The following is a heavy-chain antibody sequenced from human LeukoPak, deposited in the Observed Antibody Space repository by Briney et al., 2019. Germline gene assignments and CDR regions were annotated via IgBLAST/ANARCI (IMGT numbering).Heavy chain of an antibody. V-gene: IGHV4-39*01. CDR1: GGSISSSSYY. J-gene: IGHJ4*02. D-gene: IGHD6-13*01. Sequence: SETLSLTCTVSGGSISSSSYYWGWIRQPPGKGLEWIGSIYYSGSTYYNPSLKSRVTISVDTSKNQFSLKLSSVTAADTAVYYCARLGGSSWYTRDYWGRGTLVTVSS. CDR2: IYYSGST. CDR3: ARLGGSSWYTRDY.